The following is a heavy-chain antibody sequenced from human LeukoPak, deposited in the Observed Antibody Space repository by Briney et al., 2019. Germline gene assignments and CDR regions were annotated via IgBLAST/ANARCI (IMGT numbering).Heavy chain of an antibody. CDR3: ASGGPAYSGYDPDFDY. V-gene: IGHV3-74*01. CDR2: INSDGSST. Sequence: GGSQRLSCAASGFTFSSYWMHWVRQAPGKGLVWVSRINSDGSSTNYADSVKGRFTISRDNAKNTLYLQMNSLRAEDTAVYYCASGGPAYSGYDPDFDYWGQGTLVTVSS. J-gene: IGHJ4*02. D-gene: IGHD5-12*01. CDR1: GFTFSSYW.